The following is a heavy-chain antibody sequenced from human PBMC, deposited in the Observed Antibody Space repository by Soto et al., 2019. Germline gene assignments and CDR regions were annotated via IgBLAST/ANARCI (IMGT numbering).Heavy chain of an antibody. CDR3: ARSSQSTVTTFDY. CDR1: RDSIRGYY. Sequence: PSAIPCLTCIVSRDSIRGYYWSWIRHPPGKGLECIGYIYYSGSTYYNPSLKSRVTISVDTSKNQFSLTLSSVTAAVTAVYYCARSSQSTVTTFDYWGQGTPVTVSS. D-gene: IGHD4-17*01. CDR2: IYYSGST. J-gene: IGHJ4*02. V-gene: IGHV4-59*06.